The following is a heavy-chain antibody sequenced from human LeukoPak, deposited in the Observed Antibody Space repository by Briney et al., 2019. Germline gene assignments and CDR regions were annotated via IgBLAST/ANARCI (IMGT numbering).Heavy chain of an antibody. D-gene: IGHD3-10*01. CDR1: GFSLSTSGVG. Sequence: KESGPTLVKPTQTLTLTCTFSGFSLSTSGVGVCWIRQPPGKALESLAPIYWDDDKRYSPSLKTRLTITKDTSKYQVVVTMTNMDHVYTATYYCANITMVYGMDVWGQGTTVTVSS. CDR2: IYWDDDK. V-gene: IGHV2-5*02. J-gene: IGHJ6*02. CDR3: ANITMVYGMDV.